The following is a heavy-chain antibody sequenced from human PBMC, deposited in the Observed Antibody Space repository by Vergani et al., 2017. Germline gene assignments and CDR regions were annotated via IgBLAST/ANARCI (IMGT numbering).Heavy chain of an antibody. CDR2: ISGPGLST. Sequence: EVHLLESGGGLVQSGGSLRLSCAASGFTFSNSAVSWVRQAPGRGLAWVSSISGPGLSTYYADSVNGRFSISRDNSKNTVFLQMHSLRAEDTAIYYCVKEKIALGSYFFDSWGHGILVTVSS. CDR1: GFTFSNSA. D-gene: IGHD2/OR15-2a*01. J-gene: IGHJ4*01. CDR3: VKEKIALGSYFFDS. V-gene: IGHV3-23*01.